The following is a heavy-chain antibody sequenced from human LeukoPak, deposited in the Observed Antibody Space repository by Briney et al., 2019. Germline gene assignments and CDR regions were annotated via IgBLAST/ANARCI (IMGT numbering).Heavy chain of an antibody. J-gene: IGHJ4*02. CDR2: IYYSGST. D-gene: IGHD2-2*01. CDR3: ARGVGWSQGDIVVVPAALQGGDYFDY. Sequence: SQTLSLTCTVSGGSISSGDYYWSWIRQPPGKGLEWIGYIYYSGSTYYNPSLKSRVTISVDTSKNQLSLKLSSVTAADTAVYYCARGVGWSQGDIVVVPAALQGGDYFDYWGQGTLVTVSS. CDR1: GGSISSGDYY. V-gene: IGHV4-30-4*01.